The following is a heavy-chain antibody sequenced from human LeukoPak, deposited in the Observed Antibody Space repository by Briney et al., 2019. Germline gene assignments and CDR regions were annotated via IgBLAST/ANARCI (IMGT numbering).Heavy chain of an antibody. CDR1: GYTFTSYH. CDR3: ARDRQEYQLLSDYYGMDV. J-gene: IGHJ6*04. V-gene: IGHV1-46*01. D-gene: IGHD2-2*01. Sequence: ASVKVSCKASGYTFTSYHMHWGRQAPGQGLEWMGIINPSGGSTSYAQKFQGRVTMTRDTSTSTVYMELSSLRSEDTAVYYCARDRQEYQLLSDYYGMDVWGKGTTVTVSS. CDR2: INPSGGST.